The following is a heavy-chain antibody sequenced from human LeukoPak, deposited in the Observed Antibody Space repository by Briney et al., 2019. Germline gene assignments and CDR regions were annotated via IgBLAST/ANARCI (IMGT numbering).Heavy chain of an antibody. Sequence: PSETLSLTCTVSGGPFSSYYWSWIRQPAGKGLEWIRRIYTSGSTNYNPSLKSRVTMSVDTSKNQFSLKLSSVTAADTAVYYCARTTTVTTSTLYYYYYYMDVWGKGTTVTVSS. CDR3: ARTTTVTTSTLYYYYYYMDV. D-gene: IGHD4-11*01. V-gene: IGHV4-4*07. J-gene: IGHJ6*03. CDR1: GGPFSSYY. CDR2: IYTSGST.